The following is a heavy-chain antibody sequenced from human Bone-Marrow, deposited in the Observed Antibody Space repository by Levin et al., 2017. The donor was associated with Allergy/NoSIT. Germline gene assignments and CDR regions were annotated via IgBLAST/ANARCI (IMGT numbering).Heavy chain of an antibody. Sequence: SVKVSCKTSGGSFNSHVISWVRQAPGQGPEWMGGIIPIFGTINYAQKFQGRVTITADESPSAVYMELSSLTSDDTAVYYCTRGAGHCTSSTCYRAFDYWGQGTQVTVSS. CDR2: IIPIFGTI. V-gene: IGHV1-69*13. CDR1: GGSFNSHV. D-gene: IGHD2-2*01. J-gene: IGHJ4*02. CDR3: TRGAGHCTSSTCYRAFDY.